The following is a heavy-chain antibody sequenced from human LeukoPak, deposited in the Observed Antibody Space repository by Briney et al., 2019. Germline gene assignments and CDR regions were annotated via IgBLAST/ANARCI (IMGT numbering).Heavy chain of an antibody. CDR1: GFTFSPYW. D-gene: IGHD2-15*01. J-gene: IGHJ4*02. Sequence: GGSLRLPCAASGFTFSPYWMHWVRQAPGEGPVWVSRINSDGTSTTYADSVKGRFTISRDNAKNTLFLQMNSLRAEDTAVYCCVRGLGGREDYWGQGTLVTVSS. CDR3: VRGLGGREDY. V-gene: IGHV3-74*01. CDR2: INSDGTST.